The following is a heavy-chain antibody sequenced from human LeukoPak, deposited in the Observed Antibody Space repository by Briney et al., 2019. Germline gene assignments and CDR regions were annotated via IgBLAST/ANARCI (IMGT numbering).Heavy chain of an antibody. V-gene: IGHV3-23*01. J-gene: IGHJ4*02. CDR2: LSGSGADT. CDR3: AKDPYGTRYFDY. Sequence: PGGSLRLSCAASGFTFSKNAMSWVRQAPGKGLEWVPSLSGSGADTYYADSVKGRFTISRDNAKNTAYLQMNSLRAEDTAVYYCAKDPYGTRYFDYWGQGTLVTAS. CDR1: GFTFSKNA. D-gene: IGHD2-2*01.